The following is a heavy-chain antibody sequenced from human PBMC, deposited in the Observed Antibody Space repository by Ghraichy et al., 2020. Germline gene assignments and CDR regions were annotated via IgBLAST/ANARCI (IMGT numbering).Heavy chain of an antibody. V-gene: IGHV4-34*01. CDR2: INHSGST. D-gene: IGHD4-17*01. Sequence: SETLSLTCAVYGGSFSGYYWSWIRQPPGKGLEWIGEINHSGSTNYNPSLKSRVTISVDTSKNQFSLKLSSVTAADTAVYYCASEPGYGDYYYYGMDVWGQGTTVTVSS. CDR3: ASEPGYGDYYYYGMDV. CDR1: GGSFSGYY. J-gene: IGHJ6*02.